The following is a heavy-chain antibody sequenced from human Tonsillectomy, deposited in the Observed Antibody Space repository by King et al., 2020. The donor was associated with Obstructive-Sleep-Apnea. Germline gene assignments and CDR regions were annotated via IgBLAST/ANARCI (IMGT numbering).Heavy chain of an antibody. D-gene: IGHD1-26*01. CDR3: AKDREKWELRYFGC. V-gene: IGHV3-23*04. CDR2: ISDTGSRT. CDR1: GFTFSSYG. Sequence: EVQLVESGGGLVQPGGSLRLSCAASGFTFSSYGMSWVRQAPGKGLEWVSGISDTGSRTYHADSVMGRFTISRDNSKNTLYLQMNSLRAEDTAVYYCAKDREKWELRYFGCWGQGTLVTVSS. J-gene: IGHJ4*02.